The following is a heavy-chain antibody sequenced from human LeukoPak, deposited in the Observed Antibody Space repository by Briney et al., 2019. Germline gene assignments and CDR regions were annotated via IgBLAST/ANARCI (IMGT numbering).Heavy chain of an antibody. J-gene: IGHJ6*02. CDR2: LSGSGAKT. V-gene: IGHV3-23*01. CDR1: GFTFSSYA. CDR3: AKDQGSYGMDV. Sequence: GGSLRLSCAASGFTFSSYAMHWVRQAPGKGLQWVSALSGSGAKTYYADSVKGRFTTSRDNSKNTLYLQMNRLRAEDTAVYYCAKDQGSYGMDVWGQGTTVTVSS.